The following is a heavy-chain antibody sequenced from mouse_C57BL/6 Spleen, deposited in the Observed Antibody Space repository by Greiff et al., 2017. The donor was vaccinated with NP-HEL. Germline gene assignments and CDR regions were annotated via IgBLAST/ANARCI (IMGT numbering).Heavy chain of an antibody. CDR3: ARERDYYGSSYDAMDY. V-gene: IGHV1-80*01. CDR2: IYPGDGDT. Sequence: QVQLQQSGAELGKPGASVRISCKASGKALGSSWMNGVKQRPGKGLGWIGQIYPGDGDTNYNGKFKGKATLTADKSSSTAYMQLSSLTSEDSAVYFCARERDYYGSSYDAMDYWGQGTSVTVSS. J-gene: IGHJ4*01. CDR1: GKALGSSW. D-gene: IGHD1-1*01.